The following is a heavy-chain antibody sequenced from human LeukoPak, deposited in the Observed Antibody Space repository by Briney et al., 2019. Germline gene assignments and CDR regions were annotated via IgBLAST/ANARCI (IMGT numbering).Heavy chain of an antibody. Sequence: GASVTVSCTASGGTFSSYAISWVRQAPGQGLEWMGGIIPIFGTANYAQKFQGRVTITADESTSTAYMELSSLRSEDTAVYYCARDSQNYYDSSGYYRGDGYWGQGTLVTVSS. CDR3: ARDSQNYYDSSGYYRGDGY. CDR2: IIPIFGTA. J-gene: IGHJ4*02. CDR1: GGTFSSYA. D-gene: IGHD3-22*01. V-gene: IGHV1-69*13.